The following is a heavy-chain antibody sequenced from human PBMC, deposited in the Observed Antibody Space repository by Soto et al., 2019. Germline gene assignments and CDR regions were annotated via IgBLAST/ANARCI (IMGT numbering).Heavy chain of an antibody. J-gene: IGHJ4*02. CDR2: IYHTGST. V-gene: IGHV4-38-2*01. D-gene: IGHD6-13*01. Sequence: SETLSLTCAVSGYSISNGYYWGWIRQPPGEGLEWIGSIYHTGSTYYNPSLKSRVTISVDTSKNQFSLKLSSVTAADTAVYYCARRHSSNWYGLDYWGQGTLVTVSS. CDR1: GYSISNGYY. CDR3: ARRHSSNWYGLDY.